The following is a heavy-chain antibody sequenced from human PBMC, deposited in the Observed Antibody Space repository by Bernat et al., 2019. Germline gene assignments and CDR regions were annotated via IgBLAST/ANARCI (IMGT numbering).Heavy chain of an antibody. D-gene: IGHD6-19*01. CDR2: IRYDGSNK. CDR3: AKDSWQWLVPRWTFDY. J-gene: IGHJ4*02. Sequence: QVQLVESGGGVVQPGGSLRLSCAASGFTFSSYGMHWVRQAPGKGLEWVAFIRYDGSNKYYADSVKGRFTISRDNSKNTLYLQMNSLRAEDTAVYYCAKDSWQWLVPRWTFDYWGQGTLVTVSS. CDR1: GFTFSSYG. V-gene: IGHV3-30*02.